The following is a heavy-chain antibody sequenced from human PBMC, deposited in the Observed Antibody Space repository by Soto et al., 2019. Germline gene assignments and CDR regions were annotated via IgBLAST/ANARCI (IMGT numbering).Heavy chain of an antibody. J-gene: IGHJ4*02. CDR1: GYTFTSYG. Sequence: ASVKVSCKASGYTFTSYGISWVRQAPGQGLEWMGWISAYNGNTNYAQKLQGRVTMTTDTSTSTAYMELRSPRSDDTAVYYCARHLRARVYRIDWSPGYWGQGTLVTVSS. CDR2: ISAYNGNT. CDR3: ARHLRARVYRIDWSPGY. V-gene: IGHV1-18*04. D-gene: IGHD3-9*01.